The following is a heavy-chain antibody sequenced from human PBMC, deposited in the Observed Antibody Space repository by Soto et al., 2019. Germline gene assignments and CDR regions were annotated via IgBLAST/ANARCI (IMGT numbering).Heavy chain of an antibody. CDR3: ARDKMGELSIADY. J-gene: IGHJ4*02. CDR1: GFTFSDYS. Sequence: EVQLVESGGGLVQPGGSLRLSCTASGFTFSDYSMDWVRQTPGKGLEWLSYISESSDTIYYADSVKGRFTSSRDNAKNSLFLQMSSLRGEDTAVYYCARDKMGELSIADYWGQGTPVTVSS. CDR2: ISESSDTI. V-gene: IGHV3-48*01. D-gene: IGHD3-16*02.